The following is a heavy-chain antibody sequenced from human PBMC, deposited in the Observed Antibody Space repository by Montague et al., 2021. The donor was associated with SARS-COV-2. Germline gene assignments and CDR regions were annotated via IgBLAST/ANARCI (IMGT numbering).Heavy chain of an antibody. CDR2: IYYSGST. CDR1: GGSISSYY. Sequence: SETLSLTCTVSGGSISSYYWSWIRQPPGKGLEWIGYIYYSGSTNYNPSLKSRVTISLDTSQNQFSLKLNPVTAADTAVYYCARGSYGPDAVDIWGQGTMVTVSS. V-gene: IGHV4-59*01. J-gene: IGHJ3*02. D-gene: IGHD5-18*01. CDR3: ARGSYGPDAVDI.